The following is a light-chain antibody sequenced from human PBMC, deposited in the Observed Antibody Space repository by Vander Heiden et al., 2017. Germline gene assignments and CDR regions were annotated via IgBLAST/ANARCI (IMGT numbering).Light chain of an antibody. CDR2: EVS. Sequence: QSALTHPASVSGSPGQSITISCTGTSSDVGSYNLVSWYQQHPGKAPKLMIYEVSKRPSGVSNRFSGSKSGNTASLTISGLQAEDEADYYCCSYAGSSTLVVFGGGTKLTVL. J-gene: IGLJ2*01. CDR1: SSDVGSYNL. CDR3: CSYAGSSTLVV. V-gene: IGLV2-23*02.